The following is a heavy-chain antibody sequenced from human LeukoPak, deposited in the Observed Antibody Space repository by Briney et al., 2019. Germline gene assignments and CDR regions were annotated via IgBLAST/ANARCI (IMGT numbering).Heavy chain of an antibody. CDR2: IYHSGST. J-gene: IGHJ4*02. D-gene: IGHD4-11*01. CDR1: GGSISSYY. V-gene: IGHV4-38-2*02. Sequence: PSETLSLTCTVSGGSISSYYWGWIRQPPGKGLEWIGSIYHSGSTYYNPSLKSRVTISVDTSKNQFSLKLSSVTAADTAVYYCARPTRRQEYYFDYWGQGTLVTVSS. CDR3: ARPTRRQEYYFDY.